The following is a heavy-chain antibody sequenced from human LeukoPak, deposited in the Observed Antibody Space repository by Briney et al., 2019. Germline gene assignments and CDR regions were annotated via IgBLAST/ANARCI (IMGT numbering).Heavy chain of an antibody. CDR1: GFTFSSYA. V-gene: IGHV3-23*01. CDR2: ISGSGGST. CDR3: AKEYRAYYYDSSALGY. Sequence: PGGSLRLSCAASGFTFSSYAMSWVRQAPGKGLEWVSVISGSGGSTYYADSVKGRFTISRDNSKNTLYLQMNSLRAEDTAVYYCAKEYRAYYYDSSALGYWGQGTLVTVSS. J-gene: IGHJ4*02. D-gene: IGHD3-22*01.